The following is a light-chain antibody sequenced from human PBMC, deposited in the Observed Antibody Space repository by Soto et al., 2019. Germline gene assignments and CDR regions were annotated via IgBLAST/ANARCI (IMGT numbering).Light chain of an antibody. J-gene: IGLJ2*01. CDR3: AAWDGRLNNVL. CDR1: GSSIGTNT. CDR2: GDN. V-gene: IGLV1-44*01. Sequence: QSVLTQPPSASGTPGQRVTISCSGSGSSIGTNTVNLYRQLQGTAPKLLIYGDNQRPSEVPDRFAGSKSGTSASLAISGLQSEDEADYYCAAWDGRLNNVLFGGGTTLTVL.